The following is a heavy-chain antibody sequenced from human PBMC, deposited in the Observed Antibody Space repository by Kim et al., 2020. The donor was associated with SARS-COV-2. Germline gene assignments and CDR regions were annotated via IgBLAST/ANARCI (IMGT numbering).Heavy chain of an antibody. D-gene: IGHD3-9*01. CDR2: ICHSGNT. CDR3: ASTISRTVDY. CDR1: GGSISSNNC. V-gene: IGHV4-4*02. Sequence: SETLSLTCAVSGGSISSNNCWSWVRQPPGQGLEWFGEICHSGNTNYNPSLKSRVTISVDTSKNQFSLKLTSVTAADTAVYYCASTISRTVDYWGQGILVTVSS. J-gene: IGHJ4*02.